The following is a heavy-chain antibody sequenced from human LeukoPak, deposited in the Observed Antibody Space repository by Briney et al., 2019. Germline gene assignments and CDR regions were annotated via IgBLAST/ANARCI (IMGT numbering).Heavy chain of an antibody. CDR2: INSGGSST. J-gene: IGHJ3*02. Sequence: GGSLRLSCAASGFTFSSYWMHWVRQAPGKGLVWVSRINSGGSSTNYADSVKGRFTISRDNAKNTLYLQMNSLRAEDTAVYYCARADFDYGDYGGAFDIWGQGTTVTVSS. V-gene: IGHV3-74*01. CDR3: ARADFDYGDYGGAFDI. CDR1: GFTFSSYW. D-gene: IGHD4-17*01.